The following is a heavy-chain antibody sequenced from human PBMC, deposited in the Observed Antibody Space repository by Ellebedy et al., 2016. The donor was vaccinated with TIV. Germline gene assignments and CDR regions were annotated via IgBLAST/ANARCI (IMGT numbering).Heavy chain of an antibody. CDR2: INRDGTET. Sequence: GESLKISCAASGFTFTSYWMHSVRQVPGKGLVWVSRINRDGTETTYADFVKGRFTISRDNAKNTLYLQMNSLRAEDTAVYYCARGSGVADYWGQGALVTVSS. CDR1: GFTFTSYW. V-gene: IGHV3-74*03. D-gene: IGHD3-10*01. CDR3: ARGSGVADY. J-gene: IGHJ4*02.